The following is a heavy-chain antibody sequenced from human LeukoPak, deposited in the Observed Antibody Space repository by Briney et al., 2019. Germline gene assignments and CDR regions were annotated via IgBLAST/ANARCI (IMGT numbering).Heavy chain of an antibody. CDR3: ARASSKSSSWYNWFDP. J-gene: IGHJ5*02. CDR1: GYTFTSYS. CDR2: SNPYNDNT. D-gene: IGHD6-13*01. V-gene: IGHV1-18*01. Sequence: ASVKVSCKASGYTFTSYSITWVRQAPGQGLEWMAWSNPYNDNTNYAPKLQDRVTVTTDTSTGTAYMEMRSPKSDDTAVYYCARASSKSSSWYNWFDPWGQGTLVTVSS.